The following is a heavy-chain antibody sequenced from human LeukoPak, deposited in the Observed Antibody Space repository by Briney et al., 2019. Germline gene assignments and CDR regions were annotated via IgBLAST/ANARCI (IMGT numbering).Heavy chain of an antibody. J-gene: IGHJ6*02. V-gene: IGHV3-64*01. CDR3: SRGVAASYYYYGMDV. D-gene: IGHD3-10*01. Sequence: GGSLRLSCVASGFTFSRYSMHWVRQAPGKGLEYVSAISSNGGDTYYANSVKGRFTISRDISKNTLYLQMGSLRPEDMAVYYCSRGVAASYYYYGMDVWGQGTTVTVSS. CDR1: GFTFSRYS. CDR2: ISSNGGDT.